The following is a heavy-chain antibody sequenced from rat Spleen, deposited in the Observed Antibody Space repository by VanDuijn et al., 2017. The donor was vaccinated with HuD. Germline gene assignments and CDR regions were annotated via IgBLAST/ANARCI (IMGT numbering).Heavy chain of an antibody. CDR1: GFTFNNYW. D-gene: IGHD1-10*01. CDR3: ARHNVTTGDYFDY. Sequence: EVELVESGGGLVQPGGSLKLSCVASGFTFNNYWMTWIRQAPGKGLEWVATITHTGGDTYYPDSVKGRFTISRDNAKTTLYLQMDSLRSEDTATYYCARHNVTTGDYFDYWGQGVMVTVSS. V-gene: IGHV5-31*01. J-gene: IGHJ2*01. CDR2: ITHTGGDT.